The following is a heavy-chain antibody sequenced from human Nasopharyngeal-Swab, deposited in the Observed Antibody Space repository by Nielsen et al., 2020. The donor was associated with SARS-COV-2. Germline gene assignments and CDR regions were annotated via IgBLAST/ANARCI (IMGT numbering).Heavy chain of an antibody. CDR1: GFTFSSYW. Sequence: GESLKISCAASGFTFSSYWMSWVRQAPGKGLEWAANIKQDGGEKNYVDSVKGRFTISRDNAKNSLYLQTNTLRAEDTAVYYCVRDVIATVTTPPDYWGQGTLVTVSS. V-gene: IGHV3-7*01. CDR2: IKQDGGEK. J-gene: IGHJ4*02. CDR3: VRDVIATVTTPPDY. D-gene: IGHD4-17*01.